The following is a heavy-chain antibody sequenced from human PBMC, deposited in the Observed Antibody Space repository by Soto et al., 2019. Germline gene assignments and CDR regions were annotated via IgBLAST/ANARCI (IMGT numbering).Heavy chain of an antibody. CDR2: FDPEDGET. V-gene: IGHV1-24*01. J-gene: IGHJ6*02. CDR3: ETVRSVFVSSSLPYYYYLIAV. D-gene: IGHD3-3*01. Sequence: ASVKVSWKVCGYTLTELSMHWVRQAPGKGIEWMGGFDPEDGETIYAQKFQGRVTMTEDTSTDTAYMELSSLRSEDTAGYYCETVRSVFVSSSLPYYYYLIAVWAQRTTVPVSS. CDR1: GYTLTELS.